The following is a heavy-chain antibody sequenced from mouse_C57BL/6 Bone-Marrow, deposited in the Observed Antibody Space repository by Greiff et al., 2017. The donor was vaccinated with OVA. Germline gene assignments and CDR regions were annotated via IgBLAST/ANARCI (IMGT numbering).Heavy chain of an antibody. J-gene: IGHJ3*01. V-gene: IGHV1-61*01. CDR1: GYTFTSYW. CDR3: ARRPAFAY. CDR2: IYPSDSET. Sequence: VQLQQPGAELVRPGSSVKLSCKASGYTFTSYWMDWVKQRPGQGLEWIGNIYPSDSETHYNQKFKDKATLTVDKSSSTAYMHLSSLTSEDSAVYYCARRPAFAYWGQGTLVTVSA.